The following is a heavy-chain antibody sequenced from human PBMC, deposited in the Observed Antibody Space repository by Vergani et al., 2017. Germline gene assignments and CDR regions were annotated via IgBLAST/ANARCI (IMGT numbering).Heavy chain of an antibody. CDR1: GFTVSSNY. Sequence: EVQLVESGGGLVQPGGSLRLSCAASGFTVSSNYMSWVRQAPGKGLEWVSVIYSGGSTYYADSVKGRFTISRDNAKNSLYLQMNSLRAEDTAVYYCARDSYSSSWYGVDAFDIWGQGTMVTVSS. J-gene: IGHJ3*02. CDR3: ARDSYSSSWYGVDAFDI. V-gene: IGHV3-66*01. CDR2: IYSGGST. D-gene: IGHD6-13*01.